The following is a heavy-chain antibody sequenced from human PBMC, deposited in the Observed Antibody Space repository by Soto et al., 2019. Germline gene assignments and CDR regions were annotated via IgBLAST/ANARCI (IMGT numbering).Heavy chain of an antibody. CDR1: GVTVNNCF. CDR2: ISDGGST. J-gene: IGHJ4*02. D-gene: IGHD3-3*01. V-gene: IGHV3-66*01. CDR3: ARDTLGGAYDFCH. Sequence: EVQLVESGGGLVRPGGSLRLSCEASGVTVNNCFMTWVRQAPGKGLEWVSTISDGGSTYYADSVNGRFIFSRDSSRNTVYLQMNSLRAGDTAVYYCARDTLGGAYDFCHGGQGTLVTVSS.